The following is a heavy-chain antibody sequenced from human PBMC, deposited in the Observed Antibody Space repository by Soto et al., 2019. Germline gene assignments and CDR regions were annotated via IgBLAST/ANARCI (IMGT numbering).Heavy chain of an antibody. J-gene: IGHJ4*02. V-gene: IGHV1-69*06. CDR3: TRAAKRYFDY. CDR1: GVTFNTFA. Sequence: QVQLVQSGAEVKKPGSSVKVSCKTSGVTFNTFAISWVRQAPGQGLEYMGGINPVLGPAHYAQRFQGRVTITADKSTSTACLELSNLTSEDTAVYYCTRAAKRYFDYWGQGTLVTVSS. CDR2: INPVLGPA.